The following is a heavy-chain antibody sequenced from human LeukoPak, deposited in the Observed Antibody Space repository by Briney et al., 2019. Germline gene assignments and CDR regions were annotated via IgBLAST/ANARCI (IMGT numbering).Heavy chain of an antibody. D-gene: IGHD3-16*01. CDR3: ATLGENGFDI. V-gene: IGHV3-21*01. Sequence: GGSLRLSCAASGFTFNMYSMNWVRQAPGKGLEWVSSISSSSSYIYYVDSLKGRFTISRDNAKNSLYLQMKSLRAEDTAVYYCATLGENGFDIWGQGTMVTVSS. CDR1: GFTFNMYS. J-gene: IGHJ3*02. CDR2: ISSSSSYI.